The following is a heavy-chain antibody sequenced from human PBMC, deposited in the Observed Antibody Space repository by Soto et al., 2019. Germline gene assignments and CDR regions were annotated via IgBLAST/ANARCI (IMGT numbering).Heavy chain of an antibody. CDR2: ISHDGINK. J-gene: IGHJ5*02. V-gene: IGHV3-30-3*01. Sequence: QVRLVESGGCMVQPARSLRLSCTASGFSFSSYAMYWFRQPPGKGLEWVAVISHDGINKHYADSVKGRVTVSRDNSNHSLDLQLNSLRGEDTAMYYCARDMYSSDYFVKWFEPWGQGTLVTISS. CDR1: GFSFSSYA. D-gene: IGHD6-19*01. CDR3: ARDMYSSDYFVKWFEP.